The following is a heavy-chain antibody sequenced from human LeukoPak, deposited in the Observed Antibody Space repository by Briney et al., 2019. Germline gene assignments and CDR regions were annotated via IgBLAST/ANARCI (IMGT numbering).Heavy chain of an antibody. D-gene: IGHD3-10*01. V-gene: IGHV4-39*07. CDR3: AREFDYYDSGTYYSGVAY. CDR2: IHYTGSA. J-gene: IGHJ4*02. CDR1: GDSISSSSYY. Sequence: PSETLSLTCAVSGDSISSSSYYWGRIRQPPGKKLEWIGNIHYTGSAHYNPSLKSRLSISVDTSKNHFSMNLTSVTAADTAVYYCAREFDYYDSGTYYSGVAYWGQGTLVTVSS.